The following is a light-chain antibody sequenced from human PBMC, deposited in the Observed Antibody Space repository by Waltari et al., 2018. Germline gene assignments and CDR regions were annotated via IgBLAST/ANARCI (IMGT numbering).Light chain of an antibody. CDR3: QQGGSFPFT. CDR2: DTS. CDR1: QDISSS. Sequence: DIQMTQSPSSVSASVGDRVTVTCRASQDISSSLAWYQQQPGKAPRLLIYDTSTLQSGVPSRFSGSGSGTDFTLTISSLQPEDSATYSCQQGGSFPFTFGPGTKVNI. V-gene: IGKV1-12*01. J-gene: IGKJ3*01.